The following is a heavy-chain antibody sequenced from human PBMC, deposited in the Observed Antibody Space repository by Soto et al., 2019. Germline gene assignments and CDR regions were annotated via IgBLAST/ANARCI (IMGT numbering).Heavy chain of an antibody. CDR1: GFTVSSYA. CDR3: AIRSYSTRWYYLDY. Sequence: EMQLLDSGGGLVQAGGSLRLDCAASGFTVSSYALNCVRQAPGKGLEWVSGISASTYYADSVKGRFTISRDTSKNTLYLQMNSLRAEDTAIYFCAIRSYSTRWYYLDYWGQGTLVTVSS. V-gene: IGHV3-23*01. D-gene: IGHD6-13*01. J-gene: IGHJ4*02. CDR2: ISAST.